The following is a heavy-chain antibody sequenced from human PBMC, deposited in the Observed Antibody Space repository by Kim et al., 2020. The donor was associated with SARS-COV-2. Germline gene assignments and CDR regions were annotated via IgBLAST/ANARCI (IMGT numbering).Heavy chain of an antibody. V-gene: IGHV5-51*01. J-gene: IGHJ5*02. D-gene: IGHD3-3*01. CDR3: ARLTRPPIFRYYDFWSGSGFDP. Sequence: GESLKISCKGSGYSFTSYWIGWVRQMPGKGLEWMGIIYPGDSDTRYSPSFQGQVTISADKSISTAYLQWSSLKASDTAMYYCARLTRPPIFRYYDFWSGSGFDPWGQGTLVTVSS. CDR2: IYPGDSDT. CDR1: GYSFTSYW.